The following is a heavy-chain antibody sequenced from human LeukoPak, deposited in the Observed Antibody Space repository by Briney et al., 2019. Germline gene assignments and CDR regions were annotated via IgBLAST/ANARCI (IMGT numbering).Heavy chain of an antibody. V-gene: IGHV4-59*08. Sequence: PSETLSLTCTVSGGSISTYYWSWIRQPPGKGLEWIGYIHYSGTTNYHPSLKNRVTISLDTSKNQFSLTLSSVTAADTAVYYCARMGGYSGYATHWGQGTLVTVSS. CDR3: ARMGGYSGYATH. CDR1: GGSISTYY. D-gene: IGHD5-12*01. J-gene: IGHJ4*02. CDR2: IHYSGTT.